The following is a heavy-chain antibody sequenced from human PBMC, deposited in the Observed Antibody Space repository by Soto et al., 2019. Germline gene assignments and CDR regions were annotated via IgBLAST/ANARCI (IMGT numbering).Heavy chain of an antibody. D-gene: IGHD2-15*01. CDR3: AKTIGYCSGGSCYRYFDY. Sequence: GESLKISCKGSGYSFTSYWIGWVRQMPGKGLEWMGIIYPGDSDTRYSPSFQGQVTISADKSINTAYLRWSSLKASDTAMYYCAKTIGYCSGGSCYRYFDYWGQGTLVTVSS. CDR1: GYSFTSYW. V-gene: IGHV5-51*01. CDR2: IYPGDSDT. J-gene: IGHJ4*02.